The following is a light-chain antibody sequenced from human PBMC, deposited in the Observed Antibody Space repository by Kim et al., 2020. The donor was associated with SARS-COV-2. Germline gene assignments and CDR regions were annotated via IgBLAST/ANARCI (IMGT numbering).Light chain of an antibody. V-gene: IGLV3-19*01. CDR1: SLRSYY. CDR3: NSRDSSGDLYV. Sequence: SSELTQDPAVSVALGQTVRITCQGDSLRSYYASWYQQKPGRAPVLVFYGKNNRPSGIPDRFSGSNSRNTASLTITGAQAEDEADYYCNSRDSSGDLYVFGTGTKVTVL. CDR2: GKN. J-gene: IGLJ1*01.